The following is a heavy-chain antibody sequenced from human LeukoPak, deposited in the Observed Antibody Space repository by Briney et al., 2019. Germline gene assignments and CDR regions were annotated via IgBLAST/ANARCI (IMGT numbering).Heavy chain of an antibody. V-gene: IGHV3-23*01. Sequence: GGSLRLSCAASGFTFSSYGMHWVRQVPGKGLQWVSAISSRGETTYYTDSVKGRFTISRDNSKYMMYLQMNSLRADDTAVYYCAIASRSFLTGDEECYFDYWGQGTLVAVSS. J-gene: IGHJ4*02. CDR3: AIASRSFLTGDEECYFDY. CDR1: GFTFSSYG. CDR2: ISSRGETT. D-gene: IGHD3-9*01.